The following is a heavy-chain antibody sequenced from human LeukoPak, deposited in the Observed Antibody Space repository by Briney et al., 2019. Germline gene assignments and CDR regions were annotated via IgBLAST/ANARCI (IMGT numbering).Heavy chain of an antibody. D-gene: IGHD3-22*01. CDR3: ARHKRAYYYDSSGYPDY. V-gene: IGHV4-39*01. CDR2: IYYSGNT. CDR1: GGSLSSSSYY. J-gene: IGHJ4*02. Sequence: SETLSLTCTVSGGSLSSSSYYWGWICQPPGTGLEWLGSIYYSGNTYYNPSVKSRVTISVYTSKNQFSLKLTSVTAADTAVYYCARHKRAYYYDSSGYPDYWGQGTLVTVSS.